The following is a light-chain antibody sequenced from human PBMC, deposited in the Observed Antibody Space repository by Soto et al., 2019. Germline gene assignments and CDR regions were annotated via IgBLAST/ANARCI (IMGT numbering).Light chain of an antibody. CDR3: SSYTSDNRDYV. CDR1: SSDVGAYTS. V-gene: IGLV2-14*01. Sequence: LTQPASVSGSPGQSITISCTGTSSDVGAYTSVSWYQQHPGKAPKLIIYEVSNRPPGVSTRFSGSKSASTASLTISGLQAEDEAHYYCSSYTSDNRDYVFGTGTKVTVL. CDR2: EVS. J-gene: IGLJ1*01.